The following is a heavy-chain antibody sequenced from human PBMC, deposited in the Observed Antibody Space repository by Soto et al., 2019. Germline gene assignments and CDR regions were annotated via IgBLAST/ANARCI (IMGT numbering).Heavy chain of an antibody. Sequence: SETLSLTCTVSGGSISSYYWSWIRQPPGKGLEWIGYIYCSGSTNYNPSLKSRVTISVDTSKNQFSLKLSSVTAADTAVYYCAREAVGIASGSYPHFDYWGQGTLVTVSS. CDR2: IYCSGST. V-gene: IGHV4-59*01. CDR3: AREAVGIASGSYPHFDY. J-gene: IGHJ4*02. D-gene: IGHD6-19*01. CDR1: GGSISSYY.